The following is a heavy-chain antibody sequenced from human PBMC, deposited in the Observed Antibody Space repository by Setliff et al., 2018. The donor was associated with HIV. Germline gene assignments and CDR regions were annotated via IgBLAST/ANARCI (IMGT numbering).Heavy chain of an antibody. J-gene: IGHJ2*01. Sequence: PSETLSLTCTVSGGSIIDSRYFWGWIRQPPGKGLEWIGSVYYGGITYYSSSLKSRVTVSVDTSRIQFSLKLTSVTAADTAVYKCVRGPPFDRWGRGTLVTVSS. V-gene: IGHV4-39*01. CDR3: VRGPPFDR. CDR1: GGSIIDSRYF. CDR2: VYYGGIT.